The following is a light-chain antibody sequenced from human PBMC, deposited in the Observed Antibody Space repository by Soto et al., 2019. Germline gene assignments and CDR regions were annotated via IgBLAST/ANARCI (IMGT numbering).Light chain of an antibody. CDR3: AAWDVSLNVVV. CDR2: SSS. Sequence: QSVVTQPPSASGTPGQRVTISCSGSASNIGSNPVNWYQHLPGTAPKLLIYSSSLRPSGVPDRFSGSKSGTSASLAISGLQSGDEADYYCAAWDVSLNVVVFGGGTKLTVL. J-gene: IGLJ2*01. V-gene: IGLV1-44*01. CDR1: ASNIGSNP.